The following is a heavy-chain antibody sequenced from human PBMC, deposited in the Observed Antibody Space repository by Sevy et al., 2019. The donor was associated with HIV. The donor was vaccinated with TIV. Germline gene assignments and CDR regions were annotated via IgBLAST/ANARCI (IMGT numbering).Heavy chain of an antibody. Sequence: GGSLRLSCEASGFTFSSYEMNWVRQAPGKGLEWISHISTSGSTIYYADSVKGRFTISRDNARNSLYLQMNNVRAEDTAMYYCAREGGYTDQGMDVWGQGTTVTVSS. V-gene: IGHV3-48*03. D-gene: IGHD5-12*01. CDR3: AREGGYTDQGMDV. CDR1: GFTFSSYE. CDR2: ISTSGSTI. J-gene: IGHJ6*02.